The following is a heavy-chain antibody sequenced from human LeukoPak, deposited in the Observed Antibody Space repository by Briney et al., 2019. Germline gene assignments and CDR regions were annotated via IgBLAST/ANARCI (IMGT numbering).Heavy chain of an antibody. V-gene: IGHV3-72*01. J-gene: IGHJ4*02. CDR3: ARAGDYYSTGDC. CDR1: GFTFNNAW. CDR2: SRNKANRYTT. Sequence: PGGSLRLSCAAFGFTFNNAWMSWVRQAPGKGLEWVGRSRNKANRYTTEYAASVKGRFTISRDDSNNSLYLQMSSLKTDDTAVYYCARAGDYYSTGDCWGQGTLVTVSS. D-gene: IGHD3-22*01.